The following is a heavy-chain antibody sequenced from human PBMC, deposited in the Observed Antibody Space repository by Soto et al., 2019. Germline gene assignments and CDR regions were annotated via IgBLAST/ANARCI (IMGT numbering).Heavy chain of an antibody. CDR3: ARVSGYDYIWGSYRLTSDY. CDR2: ISAYNGNT. Sequence: QVQLVQSGAEVKKPGASVKVSCKASGYTFTSYGISWVRQAPGQGLEWMGWISAYNGNTNYAQQLQGRVTMTTDTSTSTAYMELRSPRSYDTAVYYCARVSGYDYIWGSYRLTSDYWGQGTLVTVSS. V-gene: IGHV1-18*01. J-gene: IGHJ4*02. D-gene: IGHD3-16*02. CDR1: GYTFTSYG.